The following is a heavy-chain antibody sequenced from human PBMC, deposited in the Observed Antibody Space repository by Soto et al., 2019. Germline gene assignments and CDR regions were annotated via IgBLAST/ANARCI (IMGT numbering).Heavy chain of an antibody. D-gene: IGHD3-9*01. CDR2: IYDTGST. J-gene: IGHJ5*02. Sequence: PSETLSLTCTVSGSVITTDYWSWLRQSPGKGLEWIGHIYDTGSTTYNPSLKSRVTISVDTSNKQFSLRLTSVTAADTAVYYCARCPIDHNWFDPWGQGTLVTVSS. V-gene: IGHV4-59*01. CDR1: GSVITTDY. CDR3: ARCPIDHNWFDP.